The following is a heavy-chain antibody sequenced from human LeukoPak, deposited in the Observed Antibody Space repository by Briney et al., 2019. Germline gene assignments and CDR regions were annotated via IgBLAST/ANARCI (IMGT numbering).Heavy chain of an antibody. D-gene: IGHD6-6*01. CDR1: GGSISSYY. CDR2: IYYSGST. J-gene: IGHJ3*02. Sequence: PSETLSLTCTVSGGSISSYYWSWIRQPPGKGLEWIGYIYYSGSTNYNPSLKSRVTISVDTSKSQFSLKLSSVTAADTAVYYCARSIAGIAFDIWGQGTMVTVSS. V-gene: IGHV4-59*01. CDR3: ARSIAGIAFDI.